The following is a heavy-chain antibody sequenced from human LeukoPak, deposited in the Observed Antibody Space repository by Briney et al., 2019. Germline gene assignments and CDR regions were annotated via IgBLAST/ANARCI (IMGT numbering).Heavy chain of an antibody. CDR2: IKQDGSEK. V-gene: IGHV3-7*03. D-gene: IGHD3-10*01. Sequence: GGSLRLSCAASGFTFSSYWMSWVRQAPGKGLEWVANIKQDGSEKYYVDSVKGRFTISRDNAKNSLYLQMNSLRAEDTAVYYCASMYYYGSGSYLPSDYWGQGTLVTVSS. CDR1: GFTFSSYW. J-gene: IGHJ4*02. CDR3: ASMYYYGSGSYLPSDY.